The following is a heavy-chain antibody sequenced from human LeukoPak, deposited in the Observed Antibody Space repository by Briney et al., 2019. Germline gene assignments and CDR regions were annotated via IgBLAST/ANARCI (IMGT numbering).Heavy chain of an antibody. V-gene: IGHV4-31*03. Sequence: ASETLSLTCTVSGGSISSGGYYWSWIRQHPGKGLEWIGYIYYSGSTYYNPSLKSRVTISVDTSKNQFSLKLSSVTAADTAVYYCARGGYSGYDFQFDYWGQGTLVTVSS. CDR1: GGSISSGGYY. CDR2: IYYSGST. D-gene: IGHD5-12*01. J-gene: IGHJ4*02. CDR3: ARGGYSGYDFQFDY.